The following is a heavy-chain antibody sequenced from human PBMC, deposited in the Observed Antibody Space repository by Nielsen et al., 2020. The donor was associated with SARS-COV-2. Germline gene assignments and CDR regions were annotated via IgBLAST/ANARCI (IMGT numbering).Heavy chain of an antibody. CDR1: GGSISSYY. V-gene: IGHV4-59*01. CDR3: ARDHGYNYAYGHYYYGMDV. Sequence: GSLRLSCTVSGGSISSYYWSWIRQPPGKGLEWIGYISNTGSTNYNPSLQSRVTISVDTSKNQFSLKLSSVTAADTAVYYCARDHGYNYAYGHYYYGMDVWGQGTTVTVSS. D-gene: IGHD5-24*01. CDR2: ISNTGST. J-gene: IGHJ6*02.